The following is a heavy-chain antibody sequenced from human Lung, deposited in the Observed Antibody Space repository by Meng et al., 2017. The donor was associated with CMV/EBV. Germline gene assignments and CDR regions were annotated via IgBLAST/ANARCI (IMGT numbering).Heavy chain of an antibody. CDR3: ARDQYSSSSPFDY. V-gene: IGHV4-39*06. CDR2: IYYSGST. CDR1: GGSISSSSYY. J-gene: IGHJ4*02. D-gene: IGHD6-6*01. Sequence: RLQLRKSGPGLVKPSETLSLTCTVSGGSISSSSYYWGWIRHPPGKGLEWIGSIYYSGSTYYNPSLKSRVTISVDTSKNQFSLKLSSVTAADTAVYYCARDQYSSSSPFDYWGQGTLVTVSS.